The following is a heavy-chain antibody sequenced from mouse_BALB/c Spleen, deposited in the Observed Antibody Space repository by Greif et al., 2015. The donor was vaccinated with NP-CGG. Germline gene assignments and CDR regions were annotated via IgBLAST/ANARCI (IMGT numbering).Heavy chain of an antibody. CDR1: GYTFTNYW. D-gene: IGHD2-1*01. CDR2: IYPGGGYT. CDR3: ARGGGNYAYYFDY. V-gene: IGHV1-63*02. J-gene: IGHJ2*01. Sequence: QVQLQQPGAELVRPGTSVKISCKASGYTFTNYWLGWVKQGPGHGLEWIGDIYPGGGYTNYNEKFKGKATLTADTSSSTAYMQLSSLTSEDSAVYFCARGGGNYAYYFDYWGQGTTLTVSS.